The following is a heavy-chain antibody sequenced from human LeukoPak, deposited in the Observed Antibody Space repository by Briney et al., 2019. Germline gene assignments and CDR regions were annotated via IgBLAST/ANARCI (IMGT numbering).Heavy chain of an antibody. CDR1: GYTFTSYG. J-gene: IGHJ4*02. D-gene: IGHD5-12*01. CDR2: ISAYNGNT. V-gene: IGHV1-18*01. CDR3: ARGQRWRSDRSGYDFVDPGNFDY. Sequence: ASVKVSCKASGYTFTSYGISWVRQAPGQGLEGMGWISAYNGNTNYAQKLQGRVTMTTDTSTSTAYMELRSLRSDDTAVYYCARGQRWRSDRSGYDFVDPGNFDYWGQGTLVTVSS.